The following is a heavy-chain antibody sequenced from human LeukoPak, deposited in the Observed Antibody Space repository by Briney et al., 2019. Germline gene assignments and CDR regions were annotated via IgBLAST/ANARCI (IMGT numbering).Heavy chain of an antibody. J-gene: IGHJ5*02. Sequence: KASETLSLTCTVSGYSISSGHYWGWIRQPPGKGLECIGNIYKTGYRHYNPSLKGRVTMSVDTSKNQFSLNLTSVTAADTGVYYCARTSYYDGHWGWFDPWGQGILVAVSS. V-gene: IGHV4-38-2*02. CDR3: ARTSYYDGHWGWFDP. D-gene: IGHD3-16*01. CDR2: IYKTGYR. CDR1: GYSISSGHY.